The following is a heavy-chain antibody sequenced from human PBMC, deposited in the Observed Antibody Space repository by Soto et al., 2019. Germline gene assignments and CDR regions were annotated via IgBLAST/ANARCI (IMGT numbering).Heavy chain of an antibody. CDR3: ATGDDYGDYGY. Sequence: QVQLVQSGAEVKKPGASVKVSCKASGYTFTSYAMHWVRQAPGQRLEWMGWINAGNGNTKSSQKCQGRVTITGDTSASTAYMVLSSLSSEDTAVYCCATGDDYGDYGYWGEGTLVTVSS. CDR1: GYTFTSYA. V-gene: IGHV1-3*01. D-gene: IGHD4-17*01. CDR2: INAGNGNT. J-gene: IGHJ4*02.